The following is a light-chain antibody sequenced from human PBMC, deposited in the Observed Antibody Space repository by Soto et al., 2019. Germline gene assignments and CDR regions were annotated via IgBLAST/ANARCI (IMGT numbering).Light chain of an antibody. Sequence: DIQMTQAPFSLSASVGDRVTITCRASQYIGDFLIWYQQTPGKPPKLLIFGASNLHIGVPSRFSGSGSGTEFTFTISNLLREDFATYYCQQSYFFLGTLGRGTMVDIK. CDR3: QQSYFFLGT. CDR1: QYIGDF. J-gene: IGKJ1*01. CDR2: GAS. V-gene: IGKV1-39*01.